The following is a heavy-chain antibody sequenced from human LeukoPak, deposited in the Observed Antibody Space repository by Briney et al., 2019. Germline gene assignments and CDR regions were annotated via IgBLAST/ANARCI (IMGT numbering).Heavy chain of an antibody. CDR3: TRDPLSSSWYEVDY. CDR1: GFTFSTSA. Sequence: GGSLRLSCAASGFTFSTSAMNWVRQAPGKGLEWVSSINQGATHIYYADSVRGRFTISRDNAKNSLYLQMSSLRAEDTAVYYCTRDPLSSSWYEVDYWGQGTLVTVSS. D-gene: IGHD6-13*01. CDR2: INQGATHI. J-gene: IGHJ4*02. V-gene: IGHV3-21*01.